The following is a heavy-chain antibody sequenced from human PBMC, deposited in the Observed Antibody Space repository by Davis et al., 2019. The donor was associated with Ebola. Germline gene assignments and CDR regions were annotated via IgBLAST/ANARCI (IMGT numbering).Heavy chain of an antibody. CDR1: GFTFSSYS. J-gene: IGHJ3*02. V-gene: IGHV3-21*01. D-gene: IGHD5-18*01. Sequence: PGGSLRLSCAASGFTFSSYSMNWVRQAPGKGLEWVSSISSSSSYIYYADSVKGRFTISRDNAKNSLYLQMNSLRAEDTAVYYCARDPDTAMAPDAFDIWGQGTMVTVSS. CDR2: ISSSSSYI. CDR3: ARDPDTAMAPDAFDI.